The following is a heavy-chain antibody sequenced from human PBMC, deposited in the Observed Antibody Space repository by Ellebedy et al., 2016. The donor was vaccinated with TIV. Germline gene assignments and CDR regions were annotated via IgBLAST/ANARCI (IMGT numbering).Heavy chain of an antibody. CDR2: INQDGLEK. CDR1: GFTFSNYW. V-gene: IGHV3-7*03. J-gene: IGHJ4*02. CDR3: TRDASGWGAY. D-gene: IGHD6-19*01. Sequence: GGSLRLTCAASGFTFSNYWMSWVRQAPGQGLEWVININQDGLEKYSVDSVKGRFTISRDNAKNSLYLQMNSLRVEDTAVYYCTRDASGWGAYWGQGVLVTVSS.